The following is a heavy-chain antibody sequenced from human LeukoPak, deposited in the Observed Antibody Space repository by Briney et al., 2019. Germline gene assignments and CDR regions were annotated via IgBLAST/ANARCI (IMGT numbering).Heavy chain of an antibody. V-gene: IGHV4-59*01. J-gene: IGHJ2*01. Sequence: SETLSLTCTGSGGPISNYYWGWIRQPPGKGLEGMGHMYYSESTNYNPSLKSRVTISVDTSKNQFSLKLTSVTAADTAVYYCVRALFRYDSSSRSLHRYFDLWGRGTLVTVSS. D-gene: IGHD2-2*01. CDR1: GGPISNYY. CDR3: VRALFRYDSSSRSLHRYFDL. CDR2: MYYSEST.